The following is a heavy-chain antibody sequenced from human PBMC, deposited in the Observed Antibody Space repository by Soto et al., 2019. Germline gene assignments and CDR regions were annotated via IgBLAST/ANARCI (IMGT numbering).Heavy chain of an antibody. D-gene: IGHD3-10*01. CDR2: INAGNGNT. CDR3: ARDEPLITMVRGVIITRYYGMDV. V-gene: IGHV1-3*01. J-gene: IGHJ6*02. CDR1: GYTFTSYA. Sequence: ASVKVSCKASGYTFTSYAMHWVRQAPGQRLEWMGWINAGNGNTKYSQKFQGRVTITRDTSAGTAYMELSSLRSEDTAVYYCARDEPLITMVRGVIITRYYGMDVWGQGTTVTVSS.